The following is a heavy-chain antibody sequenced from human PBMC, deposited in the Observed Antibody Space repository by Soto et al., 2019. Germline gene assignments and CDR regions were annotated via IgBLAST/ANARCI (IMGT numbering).Heavy chain of an antibody. V-gene: IGHV6-1*01. CDR2: TYYRSKWYN. J-gene: IGHJ4*02. CDR1: GDSVSSNSAA. Sequence: SQILSLTCAISGDSVSSNSAAWNWIRQSPSRGLEWLGRTYYRSKWYNDYAVSVKSRITINPDTSKNQFSLQLNSVTPEDTAVYYCARSLKKYSSSSSEQWPVDYWGQGTLVTVSS. D-gene: IGHD6-6*01. CDR3: ARSLKKYSSSSSEQWPVDY.